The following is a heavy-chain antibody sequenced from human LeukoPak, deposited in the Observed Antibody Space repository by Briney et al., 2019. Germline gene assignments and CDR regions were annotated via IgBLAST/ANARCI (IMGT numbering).Heavy chain of an antibody. J-gene: IGHJ4*02. V-gene: IGHV3-11*01. Sequence: GGSLRLSCVGSGFNFSDYYMSWIRQAPGKGLEWISYISPNDVNRYYVDAVKGRFTVSRDNAKNSLFLQMKSLRVEDTAVYYCAGSGSPGGYWGQGTLVTVSS. CDR1: GFNFSDYY. D-gene: IGHD3-10*01. CDR3: AGSGSPGGY. CDR2: ISPNDVNR.